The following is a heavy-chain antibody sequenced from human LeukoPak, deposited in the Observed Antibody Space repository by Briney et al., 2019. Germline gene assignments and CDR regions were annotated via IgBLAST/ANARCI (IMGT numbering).Heavy chain of an antibody. CDR3: ATREILAYCGGDCYRFDY. V-gene: IGHV1-69*13. J-gene: IGHJ4*02. D-gene: IGHD2-21*02. Sequence: GTSVKVSCKASGGTFSSYAISWVRQAPGQGLEWMGGIIPIFGTANYAQKFQGRVTITADESTSTAYMELSSLRSEDTAVYYCATREILAYCGGDCYRFDYWGQGTLVTVSS. CDR1: GGTFSSYA. CDR2: IIPIFGTA.